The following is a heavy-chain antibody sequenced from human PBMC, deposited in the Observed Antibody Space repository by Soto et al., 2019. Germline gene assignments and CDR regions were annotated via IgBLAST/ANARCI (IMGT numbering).Heavy chain of an antibody. V-gene: IGHV1-58*02. J-gene: IGHJ3*02. CDR3: AALHSGGSGFAFDI. CDR2: IVVGSGNT. Sequence: QMQLVQSGPEVKKPGTSVKVSCKASGFTFTSSAMQWVRQARGQRLEWIGWIVVGSGNTNYAQKFQERVTITRDMSTSTACMELSSMRSEDTAVYYCAALHSGGSGFAFDIWGQGTMVTVSS. D-gene: IGHD3-16*01. CDR1: GFTFTSSA.